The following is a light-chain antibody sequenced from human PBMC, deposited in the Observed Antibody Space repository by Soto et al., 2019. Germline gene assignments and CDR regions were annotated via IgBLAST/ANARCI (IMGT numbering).Light chain of an antibody. J-gene: IGKJ4*01. CDR2: GAS. Sequence: ETVMTQSPATLSVSPGEGATLSCRASRSISSSLAGYQQKPGRAPRLLIYGASTRATDIPARFSGSGSGTEFTLTISSLQSEDFAIYYCQQYKYWPLAFGGGTRVEIK. CDR3: QQYKYWPLA. CDR1: RSISSS. V-gene: IGKV3-15*01.